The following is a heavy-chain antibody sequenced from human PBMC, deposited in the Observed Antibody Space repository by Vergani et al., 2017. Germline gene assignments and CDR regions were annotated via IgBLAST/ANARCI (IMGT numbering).Heavy chain of an antibody. V-gene: IGHV1-2*02. D-gene: IGHD3-10*01. CDR2: INPNSGGT. CDR3: ARARITMVRGVIKPNWFDP. Sequence: QVQLVQSGAEVKKPGASVKVSCKASGYTFTGYYMHWVRQPPGQGLEWMGWINPNSGGTNYAQKFQGRVTMTRDTSISTAYMELSRLRSDDTAVYYCARARITMVRGVIKPNWFDPWGQGTLVTVSS. CDR1: GYTFTGYY. J-gene: IGHJ5*02.